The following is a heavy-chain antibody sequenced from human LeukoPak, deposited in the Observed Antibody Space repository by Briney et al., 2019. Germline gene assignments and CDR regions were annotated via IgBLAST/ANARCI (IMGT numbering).Heavy chain of an antibody. J-gene: IGHJ4*02. CDR1: GGSISSSNW. CDR2: IYHSGST. V-gene: IGHV4-4*02. Sequence: PSGTLSLTCAVSGGSISSSNWWSWVRQPPGKGLEWIGEIYHSGSTNYNPSLKSRVTISVGKSKNQFSLKLSSVTAADTAVYYCARRRAVAGRGYFDYWGQGTLVTVSS. D-gene: IGHD6-19*01. CDR3: ARRRAVAGRGYFDY.